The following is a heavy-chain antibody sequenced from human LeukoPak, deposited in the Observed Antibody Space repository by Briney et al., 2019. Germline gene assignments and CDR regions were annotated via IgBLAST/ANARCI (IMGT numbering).Heavy chain of an antibody. V-gene: IGHV1-46*01. CDR3: ARDRIPYCGGDCYHLFV. J-gene: IGHJ4*02. CDR2: INPSGGST. CDR1: GYTFTSYY. D-gene: IGHD2-21*02. Sequence: ASVKVSCMASGYTFTSYYMHWVRQAPGQGLEWMGIINPSGGSTSYAQKFQGRVTMTRDTSASTVYMELSSLRSEDTAVYYCARDRIPYCGGDCYHLFVWGQGTLVTVSS.